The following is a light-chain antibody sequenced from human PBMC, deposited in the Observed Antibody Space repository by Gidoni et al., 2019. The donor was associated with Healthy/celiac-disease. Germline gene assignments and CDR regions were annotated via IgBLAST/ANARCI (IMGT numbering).Light chain of an antibody. V-gene: IGKV3-15*01. J-gene: IGKJ1*01. CDR2: GAS. CDR1: QSVSSS. Sequence: IVMTHSPATLSVSPGERATLSCRASQSVSSSLAWYQQKPGQAPRLLIYGASTRATGIPARFSGSGSGTEFTLTISSLQSEDFAVYYCQQYNNWPRTFGQGTKVEIK. CDR3: QQYNNWPRT.